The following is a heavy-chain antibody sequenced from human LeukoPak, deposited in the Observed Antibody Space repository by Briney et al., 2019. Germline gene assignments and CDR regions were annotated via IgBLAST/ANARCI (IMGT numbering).Heavy chain of an antibody. CDR3: ATYNTFRLGFDY. J-gene: IGHJ4*02. V-gene: IGHV4-38-2*01. CDR1: GYSISSGYY. CDR2: IYHSGST. Sequence: PSETLSLTCAVSGYSISSGYYWGWIRQPPGKGLEWIGSIYHSGSTYYNPSLKSRVTISVDTPKNQFSLKLSSVTAADTAVYYCATYNTFRLGFDYWGQGTLVTVSS. D-gene: IGHD3/OR15-3a*01.